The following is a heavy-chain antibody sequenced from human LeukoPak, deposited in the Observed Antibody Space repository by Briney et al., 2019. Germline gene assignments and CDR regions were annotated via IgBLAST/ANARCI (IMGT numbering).Heavy chain of an antibody. CDR2: ISSTSSYI. CDR3: AKDPTFHYYDSSGYYWGPSDY. CDR1: GFAFSSYS. Sequence: GGSLRLSCTASGFAFSSYSMNWVRQAPGKGLEWVSSISSTSSYIYYADSMKGRFTISRDNAKNSLYLQMNSLRAEDTAVYYCAKDPTFHYYDSSGYYWGPSDYWGQGTLVTVSS. J-gene: IGHJ4*02. V-gene: IGHV3-21*01. D-gene: IGHD3-22*01.